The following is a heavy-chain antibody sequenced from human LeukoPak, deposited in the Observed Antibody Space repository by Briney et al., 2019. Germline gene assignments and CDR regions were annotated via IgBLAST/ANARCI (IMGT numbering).Heavy chain of an antibody. J-gene: IGHJ6*03. D-gene: IGHD3-9*01. CDR2: INHSGST. V-gene: IGHV4-34*01. CDR3: ARGLGLTGYIYYYYYMDV. Sequence: ASETLSLTCAVYGGSFSGYYWSWIRQPPGKGLEWIGEINHSGSTNYNPSLKSRVTISVDTSKNQFSLKLSSVTAADTAVYYCARGLGLTGYIYYYYYMDVWGKGTTVTVSS. CDR1: GGSFSGYY.